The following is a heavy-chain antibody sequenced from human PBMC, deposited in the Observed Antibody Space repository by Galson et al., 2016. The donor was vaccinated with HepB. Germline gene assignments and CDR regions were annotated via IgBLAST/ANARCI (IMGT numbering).Heavy chain of an antibody. J-gene: IGHJ6*04. CDR3: ACRIIATEGLDV. D-gene: IGHD1-14*01. V-gene: IGHV4-4*07. CDR2: IYTSGAT. Sequence: WIRQPAGKGLEWIGRIYTSGATNYTPSLKNRVTMSVDTSKKQISLKLTSVTAADTAVYYCACRIIATEGLDVWGTGTTVSVSS.